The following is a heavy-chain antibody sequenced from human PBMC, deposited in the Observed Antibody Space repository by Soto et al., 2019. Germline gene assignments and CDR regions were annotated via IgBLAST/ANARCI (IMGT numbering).Heavy chain of an antibody. CDR2: VSGSTFST. CDR1: GFTFASYG. V-gene: IGHV3-23*01. Sequence: EVQLLESGGDFFQPGGSLGLSCVASGFTFASYGLSWVRQTPEKRLEWVAGVSGSTFSTFYAESMEGRATISRDNAKNTIYLYVRNLRVEDTGIYHCAKDIARGRPNWFDTWGQGTRVTVSS. J-gene: IGHJ5*02. CDR3: AKDIARGRPNWFDT.